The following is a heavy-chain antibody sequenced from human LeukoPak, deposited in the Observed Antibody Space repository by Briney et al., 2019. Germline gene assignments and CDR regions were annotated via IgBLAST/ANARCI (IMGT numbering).Heavy chain of an antibody. Sequence: GGSLRLSCAASGFTFSSYAMSRVRQAPGKGLEWVSAISGSGGSTYYADSVKGRFTISRDNSKNTLYLQMNSLRAEDTAVYYCAKSPFGVVPRAHFDYWGQGTLVTVSS. D-gene: IGHD3-3*01. CDR2: ISGSGGST. CDR3: AKSPFGVVPRAHFDY. J-gene: IGHJ4*02. V-gene: IGHV3-23*01. CDR1: GFTFSSYA.